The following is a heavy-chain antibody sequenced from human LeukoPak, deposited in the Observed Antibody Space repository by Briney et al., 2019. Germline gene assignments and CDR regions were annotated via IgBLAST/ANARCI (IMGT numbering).Heavy chain of an antibody. CDR1: GFTFSDYT. Sequence: HPGGSLRLSCAASGFTFSDYTMHWVRLAPGKRLEYVSAITANGGSKYHADSVRARFTVSRDNSKDTLYLQIGSLRAEDTALYYCARGPNYSFYMDVWGKGTTVTVSS. CDR2: ITANGGSK. CDR3: ARGPNYSFYMDV. V-gene: IGHV3-64*02. J-gene: IGHJ6*03.